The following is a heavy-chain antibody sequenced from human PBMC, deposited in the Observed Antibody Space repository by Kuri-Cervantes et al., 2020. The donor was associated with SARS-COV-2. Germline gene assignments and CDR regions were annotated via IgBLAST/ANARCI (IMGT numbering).Heavy chain of an antibody. CDR2: IYPSGST. J-gene: IGHJ4*02. D-gene: IGHD4-23*01. CDR3: ARDLRAYGGPGQFDY. CDR1: GYSISSGYY. Sequence: SETLSLTCAVSGYSISSGYYWGWIRQPPGKGLEWIGSIYPSGSTYYNPSLKSRVTISVDTSKNQFSLKLSSVTAADTAVYYCARDLRAYGGPGQFDYWGQGILVTVSS. V-gene: IGHV4-38-2*02.